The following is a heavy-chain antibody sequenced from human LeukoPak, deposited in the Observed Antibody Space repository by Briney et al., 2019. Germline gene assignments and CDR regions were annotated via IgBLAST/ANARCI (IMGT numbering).Heavy chain of an antibody. D-gene: IGHD1-26*01. CDR3: ARAPAAPIVGATLYYFDY. V-gene: IGHV1-69*02. Sequence: ASVKVSCKASGGTFSSYTISWVRQAPGQGLEWMGRIIPILGIANYAQKCQGRVTITADKSTSTAYMELSSLRSEDTAVYYCARAPAAPIVGATLYYFDYWGQGTLVTASS. CDR2: IIPILGIA. CDR1: GGTFSSYT. J-gene: IGHJ4*02.